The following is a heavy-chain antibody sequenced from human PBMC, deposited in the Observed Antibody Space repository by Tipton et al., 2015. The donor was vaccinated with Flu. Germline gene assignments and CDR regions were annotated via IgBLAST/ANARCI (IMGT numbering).Heavy chain of an antibody. J-gene: IGHJ5*02. D-gene: IGHD4-11*01. Sequence: TLSLTCTVSGGSMSSYYWSWIRQPPGRGLEWIGNICPGSPYYNPSLRSRVTMSVARSNDQFSLRLTSVTAADTAVYFCARRTFSNYVSEPKNWFDPWGQGTLVTVSS. CDR2: ICPGSP. CDR1: GGSMSSYY. V-gene: IGHV4-4*08. CDR3: ARRTFSNYVSEPKNWFDP.